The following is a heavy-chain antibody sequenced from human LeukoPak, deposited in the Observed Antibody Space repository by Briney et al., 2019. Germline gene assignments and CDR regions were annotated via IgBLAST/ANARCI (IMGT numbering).Heavy chain of an antibody. CDR2: ISAYNGNT. CDR1: GYTFTSYG. D-gene: IGHD6-13*01. V-gene: IGHV1-18*01. Sequence: GASVKVSCKASGYTFTSYGISWVRQAPGQGLEWMGWISAYNGNTNYAQRLQGRVTMTTDTSTSTAYMELRSLRSDDTAVYYCARDRRTYSSSWYGAFDIWGQGTMVTVSS. J-gene: IGHJ3*02. CDR3: ARDRRTYSSSWYGAFDI.